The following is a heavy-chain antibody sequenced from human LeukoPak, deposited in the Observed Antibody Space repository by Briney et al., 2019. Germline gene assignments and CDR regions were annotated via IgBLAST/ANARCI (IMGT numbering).Heavy chain of an antibody. Sequence: KPSETLSLTCTVSGGSISSYYWSWIRQPPGKGLEWIGYIYYSGSTNYNPSLKSRVTISVDTSKNQFSLKLSSVTAADTAVYYCARGIDSSGYYYVRAFDIWGQGTMVTVSS. D-gene: IGHD3-22*01. CDR2: IYYSGST. CDR1: GGSISSYY. J-gene: IGHJ3*02. CDR3: ARGIDSSGYYYVRAFDI. V-gene: IGHV4-59*01.